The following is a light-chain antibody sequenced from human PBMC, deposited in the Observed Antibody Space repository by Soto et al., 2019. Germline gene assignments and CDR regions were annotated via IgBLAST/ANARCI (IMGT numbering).Light chain of an antibody. CDR2: RAS. V-gene: IGKV3D-7*01. J-gene: IGKJ1*01. Sequence: EIVLTQPPGTLSLSPGERATLSCRASQSVSSSYLAWYQQRPGQAPRLLIYRASTRATGIPARFSGSGSGTEFTLTISSLQSEDFTVYSCLQYHNLWAFGQGTKVDIK. CDR3: LQYHNLWA. CDR1: QSVSSSY.